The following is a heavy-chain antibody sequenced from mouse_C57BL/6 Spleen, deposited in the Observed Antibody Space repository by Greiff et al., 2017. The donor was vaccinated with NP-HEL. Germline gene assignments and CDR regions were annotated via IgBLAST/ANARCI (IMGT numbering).Heavy chain of an antibody. CDR1: GYTFTDYN. CDR2: INPNNGGT. D-gene: IGHD2-5*01. J-gene: IGHJ4*01. CDR3: ARDLYSNSAMDY. V-gene: IGHV1-18*01. Sequence: VQLQQSGPELVKPGASVKIPCKASGYTFTDYNMDWVKQSHGKSLEWIGDINPNNGGTIYNQKFKGKATLTVDKSSSTAYMELRSLTSEDTAVYYCARDLYSNSAMDYWGQGTSVTVSS.